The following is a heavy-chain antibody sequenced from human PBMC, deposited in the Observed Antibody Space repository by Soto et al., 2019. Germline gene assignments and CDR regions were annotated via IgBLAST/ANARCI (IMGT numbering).Heavy chain of an antibody. D-gene: IGHD2-8*01. CDR1: GYIFTNYN. V-gene: IGHV1-46*03. CDR3: ARDSGVFFDDTALDH. CDR2: MNPSGGRA. J-gene: IGHJ4*02. Sequence: QVQLVQSGAAVKASGASVKLSCKTSGYIFTNYNIHWVRQAPGQGLEWMGIMNPSGGRAHYSEKFQGRLTMTRDTSASTVYMELSSLTSEDTAIYYCARDSGVFFDDTALDHWGQGTLVPVSS.